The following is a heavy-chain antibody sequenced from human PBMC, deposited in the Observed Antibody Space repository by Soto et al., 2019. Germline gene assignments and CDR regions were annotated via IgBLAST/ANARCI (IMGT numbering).Heavy chain of an antibody. V-gene: IGHV4-59*01. CDR1: GGSISSYY. J-gene: IGHJ6*02. CDR2: IYYSGST. D-gene: IGHD3-3*01. Sequence: QVQLQESGPGLVKPSETLSLTCTVSGGSISSYYWSWIRQPPGKGLEWIGYIYYSGSTNYNPSLKSRYPTSVAPSNNHSSLKLSSVTAADTAVYSCARGELRRSYGMAVWGQGPAVTVSS. CDR3: ARGELRRSYGMAV.